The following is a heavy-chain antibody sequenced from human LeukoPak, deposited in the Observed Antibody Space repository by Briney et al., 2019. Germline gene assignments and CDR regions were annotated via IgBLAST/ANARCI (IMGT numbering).Heavy chain of an antibody. Sequence: ASVKVSCKASGYTFTDYYLHWVRQAPGQGLEWMGWINPNSGGTNYARKFQGRVTMTRDTSISTAYMEVSRVRSDDTAVYYCAKEGGAITDYYYYAMDVWGQGTTVTVSS. CDR2: INPNSGGT. CDR3: AKEGGAITDYYYYAMDV. D-gene: IGHD2-21*01. J-gene: IGHJ6*02. V-gene: IGHV1-2*02. CDR1: GYTFTDYY.